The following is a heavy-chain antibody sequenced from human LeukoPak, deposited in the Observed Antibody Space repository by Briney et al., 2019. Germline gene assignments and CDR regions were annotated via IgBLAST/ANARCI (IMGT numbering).Heavy chain of an antibody. CDR1: GGSFNDYY. D-gene: IGHD5-12*01. CDR2: LNHSGSP. Sequence: SETLSLTCAVYGGSFNDYYWNWIRQVPGKGLEWIGELNHSGSPNYNPSLKSRVTMSVDTSKNQFSLRLNSVTAADTAVYYCARVGYGGYGVLDYWGQGTLVTISS. V-gene: IGHV4-34*01. CDR3: ARVGYGGYGVLDY. J-gene: IGHJ4*02.